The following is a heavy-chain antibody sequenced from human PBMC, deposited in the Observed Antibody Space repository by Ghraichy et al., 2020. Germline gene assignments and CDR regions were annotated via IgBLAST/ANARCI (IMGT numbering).Heavy chain of an antibody. CDR2: IYYSGST. CDR3: ARDIGPNYYFDY. CDR1: GGSISSGGYY. D-gene: IGHD2-15*01. J-gene: IGHJ4*02. Sequence: SETLSLTCTVSGGSISSGGYYWSWIRQHPGKGLEWIGYIYYSGSTYYNPSLKSRVTISVDTSKNQFSLKLSSVTAADTAVYYCARDIGPNYYFDYWGQGTLVTVSS. V-gene: IGHV4-31*03.